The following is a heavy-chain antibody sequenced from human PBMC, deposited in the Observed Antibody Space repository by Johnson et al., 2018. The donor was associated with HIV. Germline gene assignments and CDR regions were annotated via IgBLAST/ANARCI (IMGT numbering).Heavy chain of an antibody. CDR2: IWYDGSNK. J-gene: IGHJ3*02. Sequence: QVQLVESGGGVVQPGGSLRLSCAASGFTFSSYWMSWVRQAPGKGLEWVAVIWYDGSNKYYADSVKGRFTISRDNSKNTLYLQMNSLRAEDTALYYCARAMYYYDTSGYLIRPRAFDIWGQGTVVTVSS. V-gene: IGHV3-33*08. CDR1: GFTFSSYW. CDR3: ARAMYYYDTSGYLIRPRAFDI. D-gene: IGHD3-22*01.